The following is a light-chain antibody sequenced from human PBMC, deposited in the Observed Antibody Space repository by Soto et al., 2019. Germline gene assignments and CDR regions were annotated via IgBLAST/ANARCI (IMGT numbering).Light chain of an antibody. CDR2: EGS. Sequence: QSALTQPASVSGSPGQSITISCTGTSSDVGSYNLVSWYQQPPGKAPKLMIYEGSKRPSGISNRFSGSKSGNTASLTISGLHDEDEADYSCCSYAGSSTSLYVFGTGTKLTVL. V-gene: IGLV2-23*01. J-gene: IGLJ1*01. CDR3: CSYAGSSTSLYV. CDR1: SSDVGSYNL.